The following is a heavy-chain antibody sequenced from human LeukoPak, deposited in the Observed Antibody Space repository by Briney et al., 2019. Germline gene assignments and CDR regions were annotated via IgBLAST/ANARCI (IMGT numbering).Heavy chain of an antibody. Sequence: SETLSLTCTVSGGSISSYYWSWIRQPPGKGLEWIGYIYYSGNTYYNPSLKSRVTISVDTSKNQFSLKLSSVTAADTAVYYCARRGATGTPGAWFDPWGQGTLVTVSS. CDR2: IYYSGNT. V-gene: IGHV4-59*06. D-gene: IGHD1-7*01. CDR3: ARRGATGTPGAWFDP. CDR1: GGSISSYY. J-gene: IGHJ5*02.